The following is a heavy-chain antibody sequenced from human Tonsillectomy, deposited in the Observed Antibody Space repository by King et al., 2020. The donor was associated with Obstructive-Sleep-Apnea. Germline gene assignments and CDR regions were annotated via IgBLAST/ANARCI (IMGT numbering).Heavy chain of an antibody. CDR3: ARGGRLIRGGNYFDY. Sequence: VQLVESGGGVVQPGRSLRLSCAASVFTFRIYILHWVLQAPGKGLEWVAVISFDGSNNYYADSVNGRFTISPDNSKNTLYLQMNSLRSEDTAVYFCARGGRLIRGGNYFDYWGQGTLVTVSS. CDR1: VFTFRIYI. V-gene: IGHV3-30*04. D-gene: IGHD3-10*01. CDR2: ISFDGSNN. J-gene: IGHJ4*02.